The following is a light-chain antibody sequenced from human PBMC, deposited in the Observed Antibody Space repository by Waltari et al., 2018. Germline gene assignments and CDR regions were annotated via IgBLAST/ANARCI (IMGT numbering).Light chain of an antibody. V-gene: IGKV3-11*01. CDR1: QSINNN. J-gene: IGKJ2*01. Sequence: EVVLTQSPATLSLSPGERATLSCRASQSINNNLAWYQQKHGQAPRLLMFDASKMATGIPARFGGSGSGTDFTLTISSLEPEDFAVYYCQQRSSWPLYTFGPGTKLEIK. CDR2: DAS. CDR3: QQRSSWPLYT.